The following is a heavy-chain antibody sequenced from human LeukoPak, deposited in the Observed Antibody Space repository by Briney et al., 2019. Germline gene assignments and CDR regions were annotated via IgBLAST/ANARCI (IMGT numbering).Heavy chain of an antibody. CDR3: AKGYYDYVWGSYYFDY. V-gene: IGHV3-23*01. CDR1: GFSFSSYA. Sequence: PGGSLRLSCAASGFSFSSYAMSWVRQAPGKGLEWVSAISGSGGSTYYGDSVKGRFTNSRDNSRNTLYLQINSLRAEDTAVYYCAKGYYDYVWGSYYFDYWGQGTLVTVSS. CDR2: ISGSGGST. D-gene: IGHD3-16*01. J-gene: IGHJ4*02.